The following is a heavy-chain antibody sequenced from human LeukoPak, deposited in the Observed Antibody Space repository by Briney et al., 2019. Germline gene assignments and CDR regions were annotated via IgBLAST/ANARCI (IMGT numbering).Heavy chain of an antibody. Sequence: GASVKVSCKVSGYTLTELSMHWVRQAPGKGLEWMGGFDPEDGETIYAQKFQGRVTMTEDTSTDTAYMELSSLRSEDTAVYYCATQDIVLMVYAPSGVWGQGTLVTVSS. J-gene: IGHJ4*02. CDR2: FDPEDGET. CDR1: GYTLTELS. CDR3: ATQDIVLMVYAPSGV. D-gene: IGHD2-8*01. V-gene: IGHV1-24*01.